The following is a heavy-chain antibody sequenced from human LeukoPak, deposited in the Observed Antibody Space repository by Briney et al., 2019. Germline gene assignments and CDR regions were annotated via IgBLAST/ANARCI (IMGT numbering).Heavy chain of an antibody. J-gene: IGHJ4*02. CDR2: IDHSGST. Sequence: SETLSLTCAVYGGSFSPYYWSWIRQPPGKGLEWIGEIDHSGSTNYNPSLKSRVTISVDTSKNQFSLRLSSVTAADTAVYYCARGGFYCGGDCYVDYWGQGTLVTVSS. D-gene: IGHD2-21*02. V-gene: IGHV4-34*01. CDR1: GGSFSPYY. CDR3: ARGGFYCGGDCYVDY.